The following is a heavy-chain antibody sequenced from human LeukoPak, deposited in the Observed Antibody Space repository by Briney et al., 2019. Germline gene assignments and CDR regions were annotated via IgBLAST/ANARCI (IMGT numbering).Heavy chain of an antibody. Sequence: PSETLSLTCTVSGGSISSSSSYWGWIRQPPGKGLEWIGSIYYSGSTYYNPSLKSRVTISVDTSKNQFSLKLSSVTAADTAVYYCARTKWELLLDYWGQGTLVTVSS. V-gene: IGHV4-39*01. CDR1: GGSISSSSSY. CDR3: ARTKWELLLDY. D-gene: IGHD1-26*01. CDR2: IYYSGST. J-gene: IGHJ4*02.